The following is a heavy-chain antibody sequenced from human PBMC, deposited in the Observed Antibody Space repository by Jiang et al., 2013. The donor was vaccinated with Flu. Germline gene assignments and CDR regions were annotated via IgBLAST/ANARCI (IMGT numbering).Heavy chain of an antibody. Sequence: ISGGGDTTYYADSVKGRFTVSRDNSKSTFYLQMNSLRAEDTAFYYCSKGESVSGHLRHDYWGQGALVTVSS. CDR3: SKGESVSGHLRHDY. D-gene: IGHD6-19*01. J-gene: IGHJ4*02. V-gene: IGHV3-23*01. CDR2: ISGGGDTT.